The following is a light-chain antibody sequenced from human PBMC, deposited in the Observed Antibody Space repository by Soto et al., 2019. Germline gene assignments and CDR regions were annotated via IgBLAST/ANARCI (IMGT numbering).Light chain of an antibody. J-gene: IGKJ4*01. V-gene: IGKV3-20*01. CDR2: GAS. CDR1: RSVSSSF. Sequence: EIVLTQSPGTLSLSPGGRATLSCRASRSVSSSFLAWYQQKPGHAPRLLIYGASSRATGIPDRFSGSGSGTDFTLTISRLEPEDFAVYYCQQYGSSPPLTFGGGTKVEIK. CDR3: QQYGSSPPLT.